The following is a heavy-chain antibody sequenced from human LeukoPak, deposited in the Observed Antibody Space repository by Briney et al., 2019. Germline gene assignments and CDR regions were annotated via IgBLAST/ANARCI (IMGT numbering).Heavy chain of an antibody. J-gene: IGHJ5*02. V-gene: IGHV1-24*01. Sequence: ASVKVSCKASGYTFTSYAMNWVRQAPGQGLEWMGGFDPEDGETIYAQKFQGRVTMTEDTSTDTAYMELSSLRSEDTAVYYCATDRLYSGSPTGFDPWGQGTLVTVSS. CDR3: ATDRLYSGSPTGFDP. CDR1: GYTFTSYA. CDR2: FDPEDGET. D-gene: IGHD1-26*01.